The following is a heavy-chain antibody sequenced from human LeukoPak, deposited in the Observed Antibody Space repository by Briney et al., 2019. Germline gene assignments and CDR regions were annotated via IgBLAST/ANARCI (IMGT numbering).Heavy chain of an antibody. J-gene: IGHJ4*02. CDR2: VSGNGDNT. CDR1: GFTFTNYA. Sequence: GGSLRPSCAASGFTFTNYAMTWVRQAPGKGLEWVSTVSGNGDNTYYADSVKGRSTISRDNSKNTLYLQMNSLRAEDTAVYYCAKVPHYMDYWGQGTLVTVSS. V-gene: IGHV3-23*01. CDR3: AKVPHYMDY.